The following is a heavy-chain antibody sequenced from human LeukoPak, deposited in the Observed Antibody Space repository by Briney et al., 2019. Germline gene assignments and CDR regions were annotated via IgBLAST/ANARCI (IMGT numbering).Heavy chain of an antibody. CDR2: IRYDGSNK. V-gene: IGHV3-30*02. CDR3: ANAYCGGDCYSEYFDY. D-gene: IGHD2-21*01. CDR1: GFTFSSYG. Sequence: PGGSLRLSCAASGFTFSSYGMHWVRQAPGKGLEWVAFIRYDGSNKYYADSVKGRFTISRDNSKNTLYLQMNSLRAEDTAVYYCANAYCGGDCYSEYFDYWGQGTLVTVSS. J-gene: IGHJ4*02.